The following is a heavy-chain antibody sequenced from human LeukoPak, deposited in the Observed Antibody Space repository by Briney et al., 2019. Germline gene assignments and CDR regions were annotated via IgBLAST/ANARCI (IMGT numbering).Heavy chain of an antibody. CDR2: IYPGDSDT. CDR1: GYRFTSYW. D-gene: IGHD6-6*01. Sequence: GESLQISCKGSGYRFTSYWIGWVRQMPGKGLEWMGIIYPGDSDTRYSPSFQGQVTISADKSISTAYLQWSSLKASDTAMYYCARLSSIAARPPDDAFDIWGQGTMVTVSS. V-gene: IGHV5-51*01. CDR3: ARLSSIAARPPDDAFDI. J-gene: IGHJ3*02.